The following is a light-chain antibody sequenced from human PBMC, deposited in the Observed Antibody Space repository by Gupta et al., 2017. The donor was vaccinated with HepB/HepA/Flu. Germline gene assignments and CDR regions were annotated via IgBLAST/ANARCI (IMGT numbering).Light chain of an antibody. CDR2: GAS. CDR1: QSVSSSY. J-gene: IGKJ1*01. V-gene: IGKV3-20*01. CDR3: NQDCSSPTT. Sequence: EIVLTQSPGTLSLSPGERATLSCRASQSVSSSYLAWYQQKPGQAPRLLIYGASSRATGIPDRFSGSGSGTDFTLTISRLEPEDFAVYYCNQDCSSPTTFGQGTKVEIK.